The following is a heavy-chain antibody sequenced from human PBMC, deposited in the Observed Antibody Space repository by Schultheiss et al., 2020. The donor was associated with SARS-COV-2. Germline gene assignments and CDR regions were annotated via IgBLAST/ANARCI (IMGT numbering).Heavy chain of an antibody. CDR3: ARVVFGSGPFDY. V-gene: IGHV4-61*02. CDR1: GYSISSGYY. D-gene: IGHD3-3*01. Sequence: SQTLSLTCAVSGYSISSGYYWSWIRQPAGKGLEWIGRIYTSGSTNYNPSLKSRVTISVDTSKNQFSLKLSSVTAADTAVYYCARVVFGSGPFDYWGQGTLVTVSS. CDR2: IYTSGST. J-gene: IGHJ4*02.